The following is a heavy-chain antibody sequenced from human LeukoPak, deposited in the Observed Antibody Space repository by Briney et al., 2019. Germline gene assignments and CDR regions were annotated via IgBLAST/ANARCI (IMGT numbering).Heavy chain of an antibody. D-gene: IGHD5-18*01. Sequence: ASMKVSCKASGYTFTSYDFNWLRQATGQGLEWMGWMNPHSGNTGYAHTVQGRVTMTRNTSISTAYMELSSLRSEDTAVYYCARDTALVKGYFDYWGQGTLVTVSS. J-gene: IGHJ4*02. V-gene: IGHV1-8*01. CDR1: GYTFTSYD. CDR2: MNPHSGNT. CDR3: ARDTALVKGYFDY.